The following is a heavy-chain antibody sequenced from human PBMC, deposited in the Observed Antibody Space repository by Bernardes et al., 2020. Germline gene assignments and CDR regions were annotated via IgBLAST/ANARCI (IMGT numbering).Heavy chain of an antibody. D-gene: IGHD2-15*01. V-gene: IGHV4-31*03. CDR3: ARDYSGGNYYYYGMDV. Sequence: SETLSLTRTVSGGSISSGGYYWSWIRQHPGKGLEWIGYIYYSGSTYYNPSLKSRVTISVDTSKNQFSLKLSSVTAADTAVYYCARDYSGGNYYYYGMDVWGQGTTVTVSS. CDR1: GGSISSGGYY. J-gene: IGHJ6*02. CDR2: IYYSGST.